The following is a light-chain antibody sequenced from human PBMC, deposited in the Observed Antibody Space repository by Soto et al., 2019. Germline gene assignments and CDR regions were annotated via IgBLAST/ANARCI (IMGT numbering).Light chain of an antibody. Sequence: QPVLTQPPSASGTPGQRVTISCSGSSSNIGRNTVNWYQQFPGTAPKLLIYNNNERPSGVPDRFSGSKSGTSASLAISGLRSEDEADYYCAAWDASLNGRVFGGGTKLTVL. J-gene: IGLJ3*02. V-gene: IGLV1-44*01. CDR1: SSNIGRNT. CDR2: NNN. CDR3: AAWDASLNGRV.